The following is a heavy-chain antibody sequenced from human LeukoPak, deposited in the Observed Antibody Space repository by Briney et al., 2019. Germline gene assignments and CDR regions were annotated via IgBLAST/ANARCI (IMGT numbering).Heavy chain of an antibody. J-gene: IGHJ4*02. CDR1: GYTFTSYD. CDR2: ISAYNGNT. Sequence: GASVKVSCKASGYTFTSYDINWVRQAPGQGLEWMGWISAYNGNTNYAQKLQGRVTMTTDTSTSTAYMELRSLRSDDTAVYYCARDSPDYDYVLWGQGTLVTVSS. CDR3: ARDSPDYDYVL. V-gene: IGHV1-18*01. D-gene: IGHD3-16*01.